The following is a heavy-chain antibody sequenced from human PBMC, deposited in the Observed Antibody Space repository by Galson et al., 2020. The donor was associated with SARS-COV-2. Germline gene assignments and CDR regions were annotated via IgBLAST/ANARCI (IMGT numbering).Heavy chain of an antibody. J-gene: IGHJ3*02. CDR3: ARHVTTVITPDSFDI. CDR2: IHYTGST. Sequence: SETLSLTCTVSGGSISSSRHHWAWIRQSPGKGLEWIGSIHYTGSTYDNPSLKSRVTISVDTSKNQFSLKVTSVTAADTAVYYCARHVTTVITPDSFDIWGQGTMVTVSS. V-gene: IGHV4-39*01. D-gene: IGHD4-17*01. CDR1: GGSISSSRHH.